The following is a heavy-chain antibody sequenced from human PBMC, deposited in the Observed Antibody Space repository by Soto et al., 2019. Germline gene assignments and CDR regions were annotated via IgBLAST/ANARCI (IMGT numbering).Heavy chain of an antibody. CDR3: ARNVDSSDYGGWFDS. CDR1: GVTVSSNY. V-gene: IGHV3-66*01. Sequence: EVQLVESGGGVVQPGGSLRLSCAASGVTVSSNYMSWVRQAPGKGLEWVSVIYSGGTTYYEASVKGRFTISRDNPKNTLDLQMNSLSAEDTAVYYCARNVDSSDYGGWFDSWGQGTLVTVSS. J-gene: IGHJ5*01. CDR2: IYSGGTT. D-gene: IGHD3-22*01.